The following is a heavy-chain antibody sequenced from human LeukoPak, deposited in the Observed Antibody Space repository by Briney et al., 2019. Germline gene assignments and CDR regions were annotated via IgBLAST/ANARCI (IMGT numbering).Heavy chain of an antibody. V-gene: IGHV3-74*01. CDR2: IDSDGRRT. CDR1: GFTFRSYW. Sequence: GRSLRLSCAASGFTFRSYWMHWVRQAPGKGLLWVSRIDSDGRRTSYADSVKGRFIISRDNAKNTLYLQMNSLRAEDTAVYYCARSPNCGGDCSWGQGTLVTVS. D-gene: IGHD2-21*02. J-gene: IGHJ5*02. CDR3: ARSPNCGGDCS.